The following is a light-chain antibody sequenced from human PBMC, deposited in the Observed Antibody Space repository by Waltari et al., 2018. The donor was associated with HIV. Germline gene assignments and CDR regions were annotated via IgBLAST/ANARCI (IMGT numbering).Light chain of an antibody. V-gene: IGKV1-5*03. Sequence: DIQMTQSPSNLSASVGDTVSITCRASQSIDSWLAWYQQKPGKAPKLLIYKASNLESGVPPSFSGSGSGTEFTLTITSLLPDDFATYYCQQYKSYSPSSFGQGTRLEIK. CDR3: QQYKSYSPSS. J-gene: IGKJ2*01. CDR2: KAS. CDR1: QSIDSW.